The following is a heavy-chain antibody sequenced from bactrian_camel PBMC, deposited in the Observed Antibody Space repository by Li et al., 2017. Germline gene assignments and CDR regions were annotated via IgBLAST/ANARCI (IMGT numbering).Heavy chain of an antibody. Sequence: HVQLVESGGGSVQTGGSLRLSCAGSGYSYNNHCMGWFRQAPGKAREGIAGIRRDGDEYYADSVKGRFTISQDNAKNIIYLHMTSLKPGDTAMYYCAASWDCRGVSGWHHWGQGTQVTVS. CDR2: IRRDGDE. D-gene: IGHD7*01. CDR1: GYSYNNHC. CDR3: AASWDCRGVSGWHH. V-gene: IGHV3S6*01. J-gene: IGHJ4*01.